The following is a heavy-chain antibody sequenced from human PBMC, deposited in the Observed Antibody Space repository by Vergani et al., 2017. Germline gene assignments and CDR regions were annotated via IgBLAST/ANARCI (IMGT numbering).Heavy chain of an antibody. Sequence: QVQLVQSGAEVKKPGSSVKVSCKASGGTFSSYTISWVRQAPGQGLEWMGRIIPILGIANYAQKFQGRVTITADKSTSTAYMELSSLRSEDTAVYYCARDLLGGNPEDDWGQGTLVTVSS. CDR2: IIPILGIA. CDR3: ARDLLGGNPEDD. CDR1: GGTFSSYT. D-gene: IGHD4-23*01. V-gene: IGHV1-69*08. J-gene: IGHJ4*02.